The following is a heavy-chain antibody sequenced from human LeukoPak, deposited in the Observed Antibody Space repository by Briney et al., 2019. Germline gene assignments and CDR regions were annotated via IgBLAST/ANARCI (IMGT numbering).Heavy chain of an antibody. CDR1: GGSFSGYY. Sequence: PSETLSLTCAVYGGSFSGYYWSWIRQPPGKGLEWIGEINHSGSTNYNPSLKSRVTISLDTSKNQFSLKLSSVTAADTAVYYCARDSGQWELATLGYWGQGTLVTVSS. J-gene: IGHJ4*02. V-gene: IGHV4-34*01. D-gene: IGHD1-26*01. CDR2: INHSGST. CDR3: ARDSGQWELATLGY.